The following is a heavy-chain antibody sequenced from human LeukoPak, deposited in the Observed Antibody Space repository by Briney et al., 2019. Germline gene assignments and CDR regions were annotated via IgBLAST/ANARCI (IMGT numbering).Heavy chain of an antibody. CDR3: AKVSGLLYSSSSGLVLYYFDY. CDR2: ISGSGGST. V-gene: IGHV3-23*01. Sequence: GGSLRLSCAASGFTFSSYAMSWVRQAPGKGLEWVSAISGSGGSTYYADSVKSRFTISRDNSKNTLYLQMNSLRAEDTAVYYCAKVSGLLYSSSSGLVLYYFDYWGQGTLVTVSS. D-gene: IGHD6-6*01. J-gene: IGHJ4*02. CDR1: GFTFSSYA.